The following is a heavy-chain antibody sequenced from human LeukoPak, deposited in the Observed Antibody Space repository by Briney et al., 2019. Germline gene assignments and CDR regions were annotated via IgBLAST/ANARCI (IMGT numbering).Heavy chain of an antibody. CDR1: GYTFTSYY. Sequence: ASVKVSCKASGYTFTSYYMHWVRQAPGQGLEWMGWISAYNGNTNYAQKLQGRVTMTTDTSTSTAYMELRSLRSDDTAVYYCASLPILTGYYDGAAQDYWGQGTLVTVSS. D-gene: IGHD3-9*01. CDR3: ASLPILTGYYDGAAQDY. V-gene: IGHV1-18*04. CDR2: ISAYNGNT. J-gene: IGHJ4*02.